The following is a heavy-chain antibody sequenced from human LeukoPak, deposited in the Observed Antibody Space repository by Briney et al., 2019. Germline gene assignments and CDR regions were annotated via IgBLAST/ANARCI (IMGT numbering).Heavy chain of an antibody. Sequence: SVKVSCKASGGTFSSYAISWVRQAPGQGLEWMGGIIPIFGTANYAQKFQGRVTITADESTSTTYMELSSLRSEDTAVYYCASSYYDSSGYYYFDYWGQGTLVTVSS. J-gene: IGHJ4*02. CDR2: IIPIFGTA. CDR1: GGTFSSYA. CDR3: ASSYYDSSGYYYFDY. D-gene: IGHD3-22*01. V-gene: IGHV1-69*13.